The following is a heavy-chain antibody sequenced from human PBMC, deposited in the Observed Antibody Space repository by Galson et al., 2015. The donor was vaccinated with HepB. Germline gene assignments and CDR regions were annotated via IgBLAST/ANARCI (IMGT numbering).Heavy chain of an antibody. CDR3: ARDSMGNPLYCSGGSCYSAYWYFDL. CDR1: GDSVSSNSAA. CDR2: TYYRSKWYN. J-gene: IGHJ2*01. D-gene: IGHD2-15*01. V-gene: IGHV6-1*01. Sequence: CAISGDSVSSNSAAWNWIRQSPSRGLEWLGRTYYRSKWYNDYAVSVKSRITINPDTSKNQFSLQLNSVTPEDTAVYYCARDSMGNPLYCSGGSCYSAYWYFDLWGRGTLVTVSS.